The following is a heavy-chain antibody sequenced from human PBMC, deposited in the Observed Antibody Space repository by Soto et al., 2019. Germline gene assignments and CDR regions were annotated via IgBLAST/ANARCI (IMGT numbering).Heavy chain of an antibody. CDR1: GGSISSGGYS. Sequence: SETLSLTCAVSGGSISSGGYSWSWIRQPPGKGLEWIGYIYHSGSTYYNPSLKSRVTISVDRSKNQFSLKLSSVTAADTAVYYCAGFNYYDSSGYYYYGMDVWGQGTTVTVSS. J-gene: IGHJ6*02. D-gene: IGHD3-22*01. V-gene: IGHV4-30-2*01. CDR3: AGFNYYDSSGYYYYGMDV. CDR2: IYHSGST.